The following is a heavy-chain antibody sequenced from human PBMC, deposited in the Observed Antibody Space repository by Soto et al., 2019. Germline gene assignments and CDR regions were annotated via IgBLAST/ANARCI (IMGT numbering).Heavy chain of an antibody. CDR1: GGSISTYY. V-gene: IGHV4-59*08. CDR2: IYYRGNT. D-gene: IGHD3-9*01. CDR3: ARHPGYYDVLTGYSTYYFDY. Sequence: HVQLQESGPGLVKPSETLSLTCTVSGGSISTYYWSWIRQPPGKGLEWIGYIYYRGNTNYNPSFKSRVTISLDTSKNQFSLRLGSVTAADTAVYYCARHPGYYDVLTGYSTYYFDYWGQGTLVTVSS. J-gene: IGHJ4*02.